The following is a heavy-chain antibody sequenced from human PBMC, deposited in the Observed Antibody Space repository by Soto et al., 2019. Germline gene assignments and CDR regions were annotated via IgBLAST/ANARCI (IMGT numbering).Heavy chain of an antibody. Sequence: VKVSCKASGYTFTGYYMHWVRQAPGQGLEWMGWINPNSGGTNYAQKFQGWVTMTRDTSISTAYMELSRLRSDDTAVYYCARDRGYSSGWDAFDIWGQGTMVTVSS. J-gene: IGHJ3*02. CDR2: INPNSGGT. CDR3: ARDRGYSSGWDAFDI. V-gene: IGHV1-2*04. D-gene: IGHD6-19*01. CDR1: GYTFTGYY.